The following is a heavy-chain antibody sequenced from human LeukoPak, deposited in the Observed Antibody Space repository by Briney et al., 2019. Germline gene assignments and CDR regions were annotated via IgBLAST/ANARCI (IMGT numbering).Heavy chain of an antibody. J-gene: IGHJ4*02. D-gene: IGHD3-16*01. CDR3: ARGDGVYDYVWGRSY. CDR1: GFMFSDYY. Sequence: GGSLRLSCAASGFMFSDYYMVWIRQAPGKGLEWIAYISSGGDTFFYADSVKGRFTISRDNSGDSLHLRMNSLRAEDTAVYYCARGDGVYDYVWGRSYWGQGTLVTVSS. CDR2: ISSGGDTF. V-gene: IGHV3-11*01.